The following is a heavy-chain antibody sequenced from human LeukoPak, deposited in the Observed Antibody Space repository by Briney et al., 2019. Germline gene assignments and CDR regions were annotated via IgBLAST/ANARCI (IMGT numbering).Heavy chain of an antibody. CDR2: MNPNSGNT. J-gene: IGHJ5*02. CDR3: ARARLTSRRAYSSSLSWFDP. Sequence: ASVKVSCKASGYTFTSYDINWVRQATGQGLEWKGWMNPNSGNTGYAQKFQGRVTMTRNTSISTAYMELSSLRSEDTAVYYCARARLTSRRAYSSSLSWFDPWGQGTLVTVSS. D-gene: IGHD6-13*01. V-gene: IGHV1-8*01. CDR1: GYTFTSYD.